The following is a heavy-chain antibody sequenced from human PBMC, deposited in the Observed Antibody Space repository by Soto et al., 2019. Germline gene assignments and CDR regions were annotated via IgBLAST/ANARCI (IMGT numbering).Heavy chain of an antibody. J-gene: IGHJ4*02. V-gene: IGHV3-43*01. Sequence: GSLRLSCAASGFTFDDYTMHWVRQAPGKGLEWVSLISWDGGSTYYADSVKGRFTISRDNSKNSLYLQMNSLRTEDTALYYCAKEGNYGYSSSWIYYWGQGTLVTVSS. CDR3: AKEGNYGYSSSWIYY. D-gene: IGHD6-13*01. CDR2: ISWDGGST. CDR1: GFTFDDYT.